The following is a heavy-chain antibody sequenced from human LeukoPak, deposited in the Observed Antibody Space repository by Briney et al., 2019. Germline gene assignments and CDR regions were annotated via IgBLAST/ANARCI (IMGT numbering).Heavy chain of an antibody. Sequence: ASVKVSCKASGYTFTGYYMHWVRQAPGQGLEWMRRINPNSGGTNYAQKFQGRVTMTRDTSISTAYMELSRLRSDDTAVYYCARDITMVSYDYWGQGTLVTVSS. CDR1: GYTFTGYY. J-gene: IGHJ4*02. CDR2: INPNSGGT. V-gene: IGHV1-2*06. CDR3: ARDITMVSYDY. D-gene: IGHD3-10*01.